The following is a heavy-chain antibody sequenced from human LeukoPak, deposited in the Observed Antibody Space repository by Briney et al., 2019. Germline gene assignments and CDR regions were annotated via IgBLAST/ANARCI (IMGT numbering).Heavy chain of an antibody. J-gene: IGHJ4*02. CDR3: AKVRDFDY. Sequence: GGSRRLSCAASGFTFSSYGMPWVRQAPGKGLEWVAVISYDGSNKYYADSVKGRFTISRDNSKNTLYLQMNSLRAEDTAVYYCAKVRDFDYWGQGTLVTVSS. CDR2: ISYDGSNK. CDR1: GFTFSSYG. V-gene: IGHV3-30*18.